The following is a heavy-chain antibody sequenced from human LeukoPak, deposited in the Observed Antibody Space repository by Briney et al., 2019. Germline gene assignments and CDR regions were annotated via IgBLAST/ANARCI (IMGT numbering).Heavy chain of an antibody. D-gene: IGHD3-10*01. CDR3: AKAYYYGSGSYSEFDY. V-gene: IGHV3-9*01. Sequence: GGSLRLSCAASGFTFDDYAMHWVRQAPGKGLEWVSGISWNSGSIGYADSVKGRFTISRDNAKNSLYLQMNSLRAEDTALYYCAKAYYYGSGSYSEFDYWGQGTLVPVSS. J-gene: IGHJ4*02. CDR2: ISWNSGSI. CDR1: GFTFDDYA.